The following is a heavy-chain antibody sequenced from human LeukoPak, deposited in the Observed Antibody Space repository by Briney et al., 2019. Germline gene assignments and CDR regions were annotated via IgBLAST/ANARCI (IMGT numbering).Heavy chain of an antibody. Sequence: GGSLRLSCAASGFTFSSYAMHWVRQAPGKGLEWVAVISYDGSNKYYADSVKGRFTISRDNSKNTLYLQMNSLRAEDTAVYYCARPTVIDYYYYYYMDVWGKGTTVTVS. V-gene: IGHV3-30*01. CDR1: GFTFSSYA. D-gene: IGHD4-11*01. J-gene: IGHJ6*03. CDR3: ARPTVIDYYYYYYMDV. CDR2: ISYDGSNK.